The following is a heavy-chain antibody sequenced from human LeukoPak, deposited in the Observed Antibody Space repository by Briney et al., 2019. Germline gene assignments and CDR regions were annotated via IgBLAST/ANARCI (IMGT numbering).Heavy chain of an antibody. CDR3: ARDGGYYYDSSGYFAFDI. CDR2: INSDGSST. CDR1: GFAFSSYW. V-gene: IGHV3-74*01. Sequence: GGSLRLSCAASGFAFSSYWMHWVRQAPGKGLVWVSRINSDGSSTSYADSVKGRFTISRDNAKNTLYLQMNSLRAEDTAVYYCARDGGYYYDSSGYFAFDIWGQGTMVTVSS. D-gene: IGHD3-22*01. J-gene: IGHJ3*02.